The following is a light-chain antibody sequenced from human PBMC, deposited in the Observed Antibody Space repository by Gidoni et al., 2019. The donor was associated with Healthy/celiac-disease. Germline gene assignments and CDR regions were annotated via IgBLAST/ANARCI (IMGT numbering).Light chain of an antibody. CDR2: QDS. V-gene: IGLV3-1*01. Sequence: SYELTQPPSFSVSPGQTASITCSGDKLGDKYACWYQQKPGQSPVLVIYQDSKRPSGIPERFSGSNSGNTATLTISGTQAMDEADYYCQAWDSSTAHVVFGGGTKLTVL. CDR1: KLGDKY. J-gene: IGLJ2*01. CDR3: QAWDSSTAHVV.